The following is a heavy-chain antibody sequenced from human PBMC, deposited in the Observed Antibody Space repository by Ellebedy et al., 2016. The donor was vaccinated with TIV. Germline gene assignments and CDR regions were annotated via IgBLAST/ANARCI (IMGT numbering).Heavy chain of an antibody. J-gene: IGHJ4*02. Sequence: SVKVSXXASGGTFSSYAISWVRQAPGQGLEWMGGIIPIFGTANYAQKFQGRVTITADESTSTAYMELSSLRSEDTAVYYCATDLMGSSGYFENWGQGTLVTVSS. V-gene: IGHV1-69*13. D-gene: IGHD3-22*01. CDR3: ATDLMGSSGYFEN. CDR1: GGTFSSYA. CDR2: IIPIFGTA.